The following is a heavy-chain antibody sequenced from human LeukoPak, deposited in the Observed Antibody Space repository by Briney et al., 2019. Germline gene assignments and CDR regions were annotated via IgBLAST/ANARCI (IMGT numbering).Heavy chain of an antibody. CDR2: IYYSGST. V-gene: IGHV4-39*07. CDR1: GGSISSSSYY. Sequence: SETLSLTCTVSGGSISSSSYYWGWIRQPPGKGLEWIGSIYYSGSTYYNPSLKSRVTISVDTSKNQFSLKLSSVTAADTAVYYCARGRYGSGSEQIDYWGQGTLVTVSS. J-gene: IGHJ4*02. CDR3: ARGRYGSGSEQIDY. D-gene: IGHD3-10*01.